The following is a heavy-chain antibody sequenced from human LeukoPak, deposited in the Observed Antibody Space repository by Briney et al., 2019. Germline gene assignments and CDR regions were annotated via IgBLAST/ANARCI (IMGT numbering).Heavy chain of an antibody. Sequence: SETLSLTCTVSGGSISSYYWSWIRQPPGKGLEWIGCIYYSGSTNYNPSLKSRVTISVDTSKNQFSLKLSSVTAADTAVYYCAREHNSGSYFDYWGQGTLVTVSS. J-gene: IGHJ4*02. CDR3: AREHNSGSYFDY. V-gene: IGHV4-59*01. D-gene: IGHD1-26*01. CDR1: GGSISSYY. CDR2: IYYSGST.